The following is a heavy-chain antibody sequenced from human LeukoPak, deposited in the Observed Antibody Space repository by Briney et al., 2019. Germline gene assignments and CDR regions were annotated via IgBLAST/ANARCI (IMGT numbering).Heavy chain of an antibody. CDR2: LHYTGST. J-gene: IGHJ4*02. D-gene: IGHD3-3*01. Sequence: SETPALTRTVSGGSISNYYWNWIRQPPGKGLEWIGYLHYTGSTTYNPSLKSRVTISVDMSKNQFSLNLSSVTAADTAVYYCARGSRTIFGSNYSDSSGQGILVTVSS. CDR3: ARGSRTIFGSNYSDS. V-gene: IGHV4-59*01. CDR1: GGSISNYY.